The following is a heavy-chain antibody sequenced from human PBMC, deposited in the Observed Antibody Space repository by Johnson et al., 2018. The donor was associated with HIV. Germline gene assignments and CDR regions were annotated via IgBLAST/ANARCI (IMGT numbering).Heavy chain of an antibody. D-gene: IGHD1-26*01. CDR1: GFTFSTSG. CDR2: IRYDGSNK. J-gene: IGHJ3*02. Sequence: QVQLVESGGGVVQPGESLRLSCAASGFTFSTSGMHWVRQVPGKGLEWVAFIRYDGSNKYYADSVKGRFTISRDNSKNTLYLQMNSLRVEDTAVYYCYTEVMEWELQVGWTRAFEIWGQGTMVTVSS. V-gene: IGHV3-30*02. CDR3: YTEVMEWELQVGWTRAFEI.